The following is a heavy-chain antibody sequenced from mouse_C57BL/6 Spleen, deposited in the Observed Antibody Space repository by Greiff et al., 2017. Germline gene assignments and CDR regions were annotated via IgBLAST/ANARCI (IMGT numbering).Heavy chain of an antibody. CDR1: GYTFTDYS. CDR3: ARYGSSYNYAIDY. V-gene: IGHV7-3*01. J-gene: IGHJ4*01. Sequence: DVLLVESGGGLVQPGGSLSLSCAASGYTFTDYSMSWVSQPPGKALEWLGFIRHKANGYTSEYSASVKGQFTISRDNSQSIIYLQMNALRAADSATYYCARYGSSYNYAIDYWGQGTSVTVSA. D-gene: IGHD1-1*01. CDR2: IRHKANGYTS.